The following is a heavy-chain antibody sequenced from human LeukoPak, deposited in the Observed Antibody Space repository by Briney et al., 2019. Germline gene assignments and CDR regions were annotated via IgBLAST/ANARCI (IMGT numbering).Heavy chain of an antibody. Sequence: QAGGSLRLSCAASGFTFSSYSMNWVRQAPGKGLEWVSYISSSSSTIYYADSVKGRFTVSRDNAKNSHYLQMASLRAEDTATYYCARIGYSSSSFDHWGQGTLVTVSS. CDR3: ARIGYSSSSFDH. V-gene: IGHV3-48*04. CDR2: ISSSSSTI. D-gene: IGHD6-6*01. J-gene: IGHJ4*02. CDR1: GFTFSSYS.